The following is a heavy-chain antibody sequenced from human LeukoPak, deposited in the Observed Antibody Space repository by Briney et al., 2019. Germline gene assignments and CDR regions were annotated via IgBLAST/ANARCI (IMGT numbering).Heavy chain of an antibody. J-gene: IGHJ6*02. CDR2: IRTKAYGETT. D-gene: IGHD6-6*01. CDR3: TKKIEESSSSRRDYYYYGMDV. Sequence: GGSLRLSCTASGFTFGDYAMNWVRQAPGKGLEWVGFIRTKAYGETTEYAASVKGRFTISRDDSKSIAYLQMNSLKTEDTAVYYCTKKIEESSSSRRDYYYYGMDVWGQGTTVTVSS. V-gene: IGHV3-49*04. CDR1: GFTFGDYA.